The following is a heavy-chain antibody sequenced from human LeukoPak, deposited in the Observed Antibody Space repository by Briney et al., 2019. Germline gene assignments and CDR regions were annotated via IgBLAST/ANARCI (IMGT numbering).Heavy chain of an antibody. Sequence: GASVKVSCKASGGTFISYAISWVRQAPGQGLEWMGGIIPIFGTANYAQKFQGRVTITADESTSTAYMELSSLRSEDTAVYYCARGLLVGANYYYYYYMDVWGKGTTVTISS. J-gene: IGHJ6*03. D-gene: IGHD1-26*01. CDR2: IIPIFGTA. CDR1: GGTFISYA. V-gene: IGHV1-69*13. CDR3: ARGLLVGANYYYYYYMDV.